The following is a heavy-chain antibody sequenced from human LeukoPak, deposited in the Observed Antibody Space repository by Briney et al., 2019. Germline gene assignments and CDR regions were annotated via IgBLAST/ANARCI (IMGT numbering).Heavy chain of an antibody. V-gene: IGHV1-69*13. CDR1: GGIFSTYA. CDR2: IIPIFGTA. Sequence: SVTVSCKASGGIFSTYAINWVRQAPGQGLEWMGGIIPIFGTANYAQKFQGRVTITADESTSTAYMELSSLRSEDTAVYYCARDWLPITGGYDMDVWGQGTTVTVSS. CDR3: ARDWLPITGGYDMDV. D-gene: IGHD3-3*01. J-gene: IGHJ6*02.